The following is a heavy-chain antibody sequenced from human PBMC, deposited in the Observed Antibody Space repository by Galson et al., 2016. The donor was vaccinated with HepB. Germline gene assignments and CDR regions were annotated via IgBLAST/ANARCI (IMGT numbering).Heavy chain of an antibody. CDR1: GFTFSTYA. V-gene: IGHV3-30-3*01. D-gene: IGHD2-2*01. Sequence: SLRLSCAASGFTFSTYAMSWVRQAPGKGLEWLAVISYHGSDIFYADSVKGRFTISRDNPKKTLFLQLNNLRSEDTAVYYCARDLFSSSSFIDFWGQGTLVTVSS. CDR3: ARDLFSSSSFIDF. J-gene: IGHJ4*02. CDR2: ISYHGSDI.